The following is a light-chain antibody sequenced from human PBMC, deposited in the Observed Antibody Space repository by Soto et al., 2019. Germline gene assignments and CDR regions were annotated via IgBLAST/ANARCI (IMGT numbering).Light chain of an antibody. CDR1: QSISNR. CDR2: KAS. CDR3: QQYNTYSWT. V-gene: IGKV1-5*03. Sequence: DRQMTPFPSTLSASVGDIVPITCRTSQSISNRLAWFQQKSGEAPNLLIHKASSLESGVPSRFSGSESGTEFTLTISSLQPDDFANYYCQQYNTYSWTFGQGTKVEIK. J-gene: IGKJ1*01.